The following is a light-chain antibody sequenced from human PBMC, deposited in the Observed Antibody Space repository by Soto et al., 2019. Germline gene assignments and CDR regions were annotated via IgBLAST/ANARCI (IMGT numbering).Light chain of an antibody. Sequence: QSALTQPASVPGSPGQSIAISCTGNSSGIGTFNLVSWYQQHPGRAPKLIIYEVNKRPSGISSRFSASKSGNTASLTISGLQADDEADYYCYSFAGFNTQFGGGTKVTVL. CDR2: EVN. CDR3: YSFAGFNTQ. CDR1: SSGIGTFNL. J-gene: IGLJ2*01. V-gene: IGLV2-23*02.